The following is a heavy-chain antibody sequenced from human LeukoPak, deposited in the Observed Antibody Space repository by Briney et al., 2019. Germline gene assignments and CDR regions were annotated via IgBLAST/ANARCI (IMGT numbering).Heavy chain of an antibody. Sequence: GGSLRLSCVASGLTFSDTNLAWIRQAPGKGLEWISYIRRVPTDLYYEDSVKGRFTITRDNAKNPLYLQMNSLRAEDTANYYCARRARDFGDSHAFDVWGQGTMVTVSS. V-gene: IGHV3-11*01. CDR1: GLTFSDTN. J-gene: IGHJ3*01. D-gene: IGHD4-17*01. CDR3: ARRARDFGDSHAFDV. CDR2: IRRVPTDL.